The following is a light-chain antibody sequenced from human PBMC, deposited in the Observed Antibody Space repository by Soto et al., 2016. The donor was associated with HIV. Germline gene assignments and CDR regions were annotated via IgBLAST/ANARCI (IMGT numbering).Light chain of an antibody. CDR3: QQYNSFPHT. CDR1: QAINSR. CDR2: KAS. V-gene: IGKV1-5*03. J-gene: IGKJ2*01. Sequence: DIQMTQSPSSVSASVGDRVTITCRASQAINSRLAWYQQKPGKAPEVLIYKASTLQSGVPSRFSGSGSGTEFTLTISSLQPDDFATYFCQQYNSFPHTFGQGTKLE.